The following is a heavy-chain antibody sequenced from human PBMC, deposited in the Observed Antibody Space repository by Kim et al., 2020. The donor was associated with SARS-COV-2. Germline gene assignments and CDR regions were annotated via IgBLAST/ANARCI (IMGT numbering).Heavy chain of an antibody. CDR2: IYYSGST. Sequence: SETLSLTCTVSGGSISSSSYYWGWIRQPPGKGLEWIGSIYYSGSTYYNPSLKSRVTISVDTSKNQFSLKLSSVTAADTAVYYCARIEDYGGNSGIGFDYCGQGTLVTVSS. CDR1: GGSISSSSYY. D-gene: IGHD4-17*01. CDR3: ARIEDYGGNSGIGFDY. J-gene: IGHJ4*02. V-gene: IGHV4-39*07.